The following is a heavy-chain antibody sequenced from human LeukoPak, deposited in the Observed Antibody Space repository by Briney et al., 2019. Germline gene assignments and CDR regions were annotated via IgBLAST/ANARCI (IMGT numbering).Heavy chain of an antibody. CDR1: GGSITSYY. J-gene: IGHJ4*02. V-gene: IGHV4-4*07. D-gene: IGHD6-6*01. Sequence: SETLSLTCTVSGGSITSYYWTYIRQPAGKGLEWIGRIHSSGGTNYSPSLKSRVTMSLDTSKDQFSLNLSSVTAADTAIYYCAREFSGTSIAARVFDSWGQGTLVTVSS. CDR3: AREFSGTSIAARVFDS. CDR2: IHSSGGT.